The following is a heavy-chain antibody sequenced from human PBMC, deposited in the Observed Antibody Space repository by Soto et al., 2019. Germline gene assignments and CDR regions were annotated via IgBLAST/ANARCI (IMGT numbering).Heavy chain of an antibody. CDR3: ARDGLYSSSWYRKNYYYGMDV. V-gene: IGHV4-31*03. Sequence: SETLSLTCTVSGGSISSGGYYWSWIRQHPGKGLEWIGYIYYSGSTYYNPSLKSRVTISVDTSKNQFSLKLSSMTAADTAVYYCARDGLYSSSWYRKNYYYGMDVWGQGTTVTVSS. D-gene: IGHD6-13*01. CDR1: GGSISSGGYY. CDR2: IYYSGST. J-gene: IGHJ6*02.